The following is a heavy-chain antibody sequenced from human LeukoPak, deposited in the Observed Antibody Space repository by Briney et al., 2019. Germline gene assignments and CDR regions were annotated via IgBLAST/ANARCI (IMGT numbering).Heavy chain of an antibody. CDR1: GFTFTSSA. J-gene: IGHJ4*02. CDR3: ARAKPKNMVRGLIMRRESRYYFDY. Sequence: GTSVKVSCKASGFTFTSSAMQWVRQARGQRLEWIGWIVVGSGNTNYAQKFQGRVTITRNTSISTAYMELSSLRSEDTAVYYCARAKPKNMVRGLIMRRESRYYFDYWGQGTLVTVSS. V-gene: IGHV1-58*02. CDR2: IVVGSGNT. D-gene: IGHD3-10*01.